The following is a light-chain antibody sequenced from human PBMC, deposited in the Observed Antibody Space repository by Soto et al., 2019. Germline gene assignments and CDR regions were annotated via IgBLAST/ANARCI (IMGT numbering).Light chain of an antibody. V-gene: IGLV2-8*01. CDR2: DVI. J-gene: IGLJ2*01. CDR1: SSDVGGYNY. Sequence: QSALTQPPSASGSPGQSVTISCTGTSSDVGGYNYVSWFQQHPGKAPKLMIYDVIKRPSGVPGRFSGSKSGNTASLTVSGLQAEDEADYYCSSFGGSDNVLFGGGTQLTVL. CDR3: SSFGGSDNVL.